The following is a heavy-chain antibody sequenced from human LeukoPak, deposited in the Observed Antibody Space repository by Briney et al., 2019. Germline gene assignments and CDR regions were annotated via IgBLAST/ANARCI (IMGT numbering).Heavy chain of an antibody. Sequence: SETLSLTCTVSGASIARNHYYWGWIRQSPGKGLEWIGSLYFDGTTFYNPSFKSRVTISVDTSKDQFSLNLTSVTAADTAFYYCARRGGAWEIRYSFDVWGPGTKVTVSS. CDR2: LYFDGTT. CDR3: ARRGGAWEIRYSFDV. CDR1: GASIARNHYY. D-gene: IGHD1-26*01. V-gene: IGHV4-39*01. J-gene: IGHJ3*01.